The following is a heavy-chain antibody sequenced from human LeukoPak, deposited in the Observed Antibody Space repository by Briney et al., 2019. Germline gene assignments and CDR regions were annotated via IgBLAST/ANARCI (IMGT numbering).Heavy chain of an antibody. CDR1: GFTFNNYD. V-gene: IGHV3-23*01. CDR2: ISGSGGHI. D-gene: IGHD3-3*01. CDR3: AKCGTIFGVVIYLDY. Sequence: GGSLRLSCAVSGFTFNNYDMSWVRQAPGKGLEWVSGISGSGGHIYYTDSVKGRFTISRDNSENTVHLQMNSLRGEDTAVYYCAKCGTIFGVVIYLDYWGQGTLVTVSS. J-gene: IGHJ4*02.